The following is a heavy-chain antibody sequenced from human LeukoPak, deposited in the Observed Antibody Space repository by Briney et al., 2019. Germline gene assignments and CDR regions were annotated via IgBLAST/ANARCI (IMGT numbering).Heavy chain of an antibody. J-gene: IGHJ4*02. D-gene: IGHD2-21*01. CDR3: ARTTHKPSIVVGDPLFDY. Sequence: PSETLSLTCTVSGRSISSGSYYWSWIRQPAGKGLEWIGRIYTSGSTNYNPSLKSRVTISVDTSKNQFSLKLSSVTAADTAVYYCARTTHKPSIVVGDPLFDYWGQGTLVTVSS. CDR1: GRSISSGSYY. CDR2: IYTSGST. V-gene: IGHV4-61*02.